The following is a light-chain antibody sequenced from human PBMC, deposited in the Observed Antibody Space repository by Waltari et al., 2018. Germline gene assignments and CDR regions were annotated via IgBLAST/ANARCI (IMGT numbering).Light chain of an antibody. V-gene: IGKV1-33*01. CDR1: HDIDKN. CDR3: QQYRNVPLT. J-gene: IGKJ4*01. CDR2: DAS. Sequence: DVQMTQAPSSLSASVGDRVTITCQASHDIDKNLNWFQQKPGKAPKVLIFDASTLRTGVPLRFSGSGSRTHFTFTISNLHPEDVATYYSQQYRNVPLTFGGVTKVEIK.